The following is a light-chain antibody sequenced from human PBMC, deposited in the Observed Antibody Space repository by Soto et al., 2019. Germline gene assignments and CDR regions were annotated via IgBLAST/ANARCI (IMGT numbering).Light chain of an antibody. CDR1: QSISSY. Sequence: DIQMTQSPSSLSASVGDRVTITCRASQSISSYLNWYQQKPGKAPKLLIYAASSLQSGVPSRFSGSGSGTDFTLTSSGLQPEDFATYCCQQSYCSPRTFGQGTNLEIK. V-gene: IGKV1-39*01. CDR2: AAS. CDR3: QQSYCSPRT. J-gene: IGKJ2*01.